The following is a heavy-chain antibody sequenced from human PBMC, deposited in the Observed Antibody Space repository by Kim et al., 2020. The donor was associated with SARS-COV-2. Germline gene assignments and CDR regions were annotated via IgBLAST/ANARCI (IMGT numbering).Heavy chain of an antibody. Sequence: CQGRVTITADESTSTAYMELSSLRSEDTAVYYCARAGGYYDSSGTPFDYWGQGTLVTVSS. V-gene: IGHV1-69*01. D-gene: IGHD3-22*01. J-gene: IGHJ4*02. CDR3: ARAGGYYDSSGTPFDY.